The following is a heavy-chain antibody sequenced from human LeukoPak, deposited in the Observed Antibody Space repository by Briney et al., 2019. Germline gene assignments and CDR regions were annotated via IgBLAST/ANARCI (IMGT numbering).Heavy chain of an antibody. J-gene: IGHJ4*02. CDR3: TRAPYSSYGFFDY. Sequence: GGSLRLSCAASGFTFSSYAMSWFRQAPGKGLEWVGFIRSKAYGGTTEYAASVKGRFTISRDDSKSIAYVQMNTLKTEDTAVYYCTRAPYSSYGFFDYWGQGTLVTVSS. D-gene: IGHD6-6*01. V-gene: IGHV3-49*03. CDR1: GFTFSSYA. CDR2: IRSKAYGGTT.